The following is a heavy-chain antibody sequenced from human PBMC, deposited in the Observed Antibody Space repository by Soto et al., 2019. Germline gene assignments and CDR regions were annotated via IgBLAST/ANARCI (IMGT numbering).Heavy chain of an antibody. CDR3: ARDPSPVVVTAIHGDY. CDR1: GFTFSDYY. CDR2: ISSSGSTI. D-gene: IGHD2-21*02. J-gene: IGHJ4*02. V-gene: IGHV3-11*01. Sequence: QVQVVESGGGLVKPGGSLRLSCAASGFTFSDYYMSWIRQAPGKGLEWVSYISSSGSTIYYADSVKGRFTISRDNAKNSLYLQMNSLRAEDTAVYYCARDPSPVVVTAIHGDYWGQGTLVTVSS.